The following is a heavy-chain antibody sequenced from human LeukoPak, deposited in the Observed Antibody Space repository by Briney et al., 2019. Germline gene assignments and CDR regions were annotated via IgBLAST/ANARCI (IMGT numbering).Heavy chain of an antibody. CDR2: IIPILGIA. V-gene: IGHV1-69*04. D-gene: IGHD2-2*01. CDR3: ANYARYYFDY. Sequence: ASVKVSCKASGGAFSSYAISWVRQAPGQGLEWMGRIIPILGIANYAQKFQGRVTITADKSTSTAYMELSSLRSEDTAVYYCANYARYYFDYWGQGTLVTVSS. CDR1: GGAFSSYA. J-gene: IGHJ4*02.